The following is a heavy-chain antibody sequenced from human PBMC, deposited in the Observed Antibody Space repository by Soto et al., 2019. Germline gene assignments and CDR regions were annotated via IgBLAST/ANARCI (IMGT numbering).Heavy chain of an antibody. D-gene: IGHD2-15*01. CDR2: IYYSGST. V-gene: IGHV4-59*08. Sequence: ASETLSLTCTVSGGSISSYYWSWIRQPPGKGLEWIGYIYYSGSTNYNPSLKSRVTISVDTSKNQFSLKLSSVTAADTAVYYCARHHLGYCSGGSCYGNDAFDIWGQGTMVTVSS. CDR3: ARHHLGYCSGGSCYGNDAFDI. J-gene: IGHJ3*02. CDR1: GGSISSYY.